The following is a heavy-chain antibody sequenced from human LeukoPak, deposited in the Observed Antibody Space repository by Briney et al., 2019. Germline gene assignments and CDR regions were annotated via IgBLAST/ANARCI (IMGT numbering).Heavy chain of an antibody. Sequence: GGSLRLSCAASGFTFSIYSMNWVRQAPGKGLEWVSSISSSSSYIYYADSVRGRFTISRDNSRNALYLQLSRLRVDDTAFYYCPKPLLTPGNWGPGTLVTVSS. V-gene: IGHV3-21*01. CDR3: PKPLLTPGN. J-gene: IGHJ4*02. CDR1: GFTFSIYS. D-gene: IGHD4-23*01. CDR2: ISSSSSYI.